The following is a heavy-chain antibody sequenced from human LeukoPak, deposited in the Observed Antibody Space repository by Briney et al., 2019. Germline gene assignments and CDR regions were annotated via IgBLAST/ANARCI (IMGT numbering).Heavy chain of an antibody. CDR3: ARFSSYYDSSGYSRYYFDY. CDR2: IYTSGST. D-gene: IGHD3-22*01. J-gene: IGHJ4*02. V-gene: IGHV4-61*02. Sequence: SETLSLTCTVSGGSISSGSYYWSWIRQPAGKGLEWIGRIYTSGSTNYNPSLKSRVTISVDTSKNQFSLKLSSVTAAATAVYYCARFSSYYDSSGYSRYYFDYWGQGTLVTVSS. CDR1: GGSISSGSYY.